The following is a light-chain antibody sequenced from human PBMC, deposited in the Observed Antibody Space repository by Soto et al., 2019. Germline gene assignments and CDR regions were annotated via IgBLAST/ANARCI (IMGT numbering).Light chain of an antibody. CDR2: DAS. CDR3: QQYGSSPPWT. Sequence: EIVLTQSPATLSLSPGERATLSCGASQSVSNNYLAWYQQKPGLAPRLLIYDASSRATGIPDRFSGSGSGTDFTLTISRLEPEDFAVYYCQQYGSSPPWTFGQGTKLEIK. V-gene: IGKV3D-20*01. J-gene: IGKJ2*02. CDR1: QSVSNNY.